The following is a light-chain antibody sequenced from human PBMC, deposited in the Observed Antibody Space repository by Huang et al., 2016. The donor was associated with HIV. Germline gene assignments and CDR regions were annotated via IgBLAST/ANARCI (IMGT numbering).Light chain of an antibody. J-gene: IGKJ2*01. CDR1: QGIPMY. CDR3: QQYNPSSLYT. Sequence: DIQMTQSPSTLSASVGDRVTITSRASQGIPMYLAWYQQKPGKAPKLLIYKSSTLETGVPSRFSGTESGTEFTLTISSLQHDGFATYYCQQYNPSSLYTVGQGTKLEIK. CDR2: KSS. V-gene: IGKV1-5*03.